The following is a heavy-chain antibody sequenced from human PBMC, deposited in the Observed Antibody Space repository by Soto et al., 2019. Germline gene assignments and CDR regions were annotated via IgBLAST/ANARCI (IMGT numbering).Heavy chain of an antibody. Sequence: QVQLVESGGGLVKPGGSLRLSCAASGFTFSDYYMSWIRQAPGKGLEWVSYISSSSSYTNYADSVKCRFTISRDNAKNSLYLQMNGLRAEDTAVYYCARVANEVVRGVISPYFDYWGQGTLVTVSS. J-gene: IGHJ4*02. CDR1: GFTFSDYY. V-gene: IGHV3-11*05. D-gene: IGHD3-10*01. CDR2: ISSSSSYT. CDR3: ARVANEVVRGVISPYFDY.